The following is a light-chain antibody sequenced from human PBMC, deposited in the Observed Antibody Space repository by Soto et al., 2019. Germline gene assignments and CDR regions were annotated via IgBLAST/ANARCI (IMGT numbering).Light chain of an antibody. Sequence: QLVLTQPPSVSGAPGQRVTISCTGSSSNIGAGYDVHWYQQLPGTAPKLLIYGNNNRPSGVPDRFSGSKSGTSASLAITGLQAEDEADYYCQSYDSSLNGGVFGGGTKLTVL. CDR1: SSNIGAGYD. CDR2: GNN. J-gene: IGLJ3*02. CDR3: QSYDSSLNGGV. V-gene: IGLV1-40*01.